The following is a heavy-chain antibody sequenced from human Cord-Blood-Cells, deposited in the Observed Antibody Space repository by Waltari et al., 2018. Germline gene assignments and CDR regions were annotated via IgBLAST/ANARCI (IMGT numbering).Heavy chain of an antibody. V-gene: IGHV4-59*11. CDR1: GGSISSHY. Sequence: QVQLQESGPGLVKPSETLSLTCTVSGGSISSHYWSWIRPPPGKGLEWIGYTYYSGRPYYNPALKSRVTISVDTSKNQFSLKLISVTAADTAVYYCAREGAADSLDYWGQGTLVTVSS. J-gene: IGHJ4*02. CDR3: AREGAADSLDY. D-gene: IGHD6-13*01. CDR2: TYYSGRP.